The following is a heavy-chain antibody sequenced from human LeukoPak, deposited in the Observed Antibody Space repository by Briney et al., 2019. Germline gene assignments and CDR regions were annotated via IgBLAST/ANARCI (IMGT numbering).Heavy chain of an antibody. J-gene: IGHJ4*02. D-gene: IGHD6-13*01. Sequence: PGGSLRLSCAASGFTFSSYAMHWVRQAPGKGLEWVAVISYDGSNKYYADSVKGRFTISRDNSKNTLYLQMNSLRAEDTAVYYCAKDKGGGQLVDPNYFDYWGQGTLVTVSS. CDR2: ISYDGSNK. CDR3: AKDKGGGQLVDPNYFDY. CDR1: GFTFSSYA. V-gene: IGHV3-30-3*01.